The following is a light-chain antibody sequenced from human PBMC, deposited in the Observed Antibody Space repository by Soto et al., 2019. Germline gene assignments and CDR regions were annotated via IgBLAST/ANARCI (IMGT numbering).Light chain of an antibody. Sequence: DIQMSQSPSSLSASVGDRVTITCRASQSISTYLNWYQQKPGKAPKLLIYGASSLQSGVPSRFSGGGSGTDFTLTISSLQPEDFATYYCQESYSAPFTFGPGTKVDIK. V-gene: IGKV1-39*01. CDR2: GAS. CDR1: QSISTY. J-gene: IGKJ3*01. CDR3: QESYSAPFT.